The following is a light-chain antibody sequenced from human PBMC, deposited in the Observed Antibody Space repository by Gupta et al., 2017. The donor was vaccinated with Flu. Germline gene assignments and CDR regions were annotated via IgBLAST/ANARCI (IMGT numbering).Light chain of an antibody. J-gene: IGLJ1*01. V-gene: IGLV2-11*01. CDR1: TSDVGGYDY. CDR3: CSYAGNYNYV. Sequence: QSALTQPRSVSGSPGQSVTISCTGTTSDVGGYDYVSWYQQLPGEAPKLIIFDVSKRPSGVPDRFSGSKSGHTASLTISGLQAEDEADYYCCSYAGNYNYVFGTATKVTVL. CDR2: DVS.